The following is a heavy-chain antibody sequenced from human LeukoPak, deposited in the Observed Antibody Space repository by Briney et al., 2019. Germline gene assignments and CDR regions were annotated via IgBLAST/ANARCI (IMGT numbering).Heavy chain of an antibody. V-gene: IGHV1-18*01. CDR1: GYTFTSYG. CDR3: ARVSGYDSVGGYYMDV. J-gene: IGHJ6*03. D-gene: IGHD5-12*01. Sequence: GASVTVSCKASGYTFTSYGISWVRQAPGQGLEWMGWISAYNGNTNYAQKLQGRVTMTTDTSTGTAYMELRSLRSDDTAVYYCARVSGYDSVGGYYMDVRGKGTTVTVSS. CDR2: ISAYNGNT.